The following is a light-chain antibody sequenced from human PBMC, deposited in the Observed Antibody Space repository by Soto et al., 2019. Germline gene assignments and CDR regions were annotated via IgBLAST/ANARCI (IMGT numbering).Light chain of an antibody. CDR2: DAS. V-gene: IGKV3D-20*02. J-gene: IGKJ5*01. CDR1: QSVSSGY. Sequence: EIVLTQSPGTLSLSPVERGTLSCMASQSVSSGYLAWYQQKPGQAPRLLIYDASNRATGIPARFSGSGSGTDFTLTISSLEPEDFAVYYCQQRSNWWITFGQGTRLEIK. CDR3: QQRSNWWIT.